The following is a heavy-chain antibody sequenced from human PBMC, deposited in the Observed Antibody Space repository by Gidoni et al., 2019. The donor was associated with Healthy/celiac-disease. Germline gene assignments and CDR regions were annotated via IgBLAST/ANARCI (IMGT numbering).Heavy chain of an antibody. J-gene: IGHJ2*01. D-gene: IGHD2-21*02. CDR3: ARAGDIVVVTAIDNWYFDL. CDR2: INHRGST. CDR1: GGSFSGYY. V-gene: IGHV4-34*01. Sequence: QVQLQQWGAGLLKPSETLSLTCAVYGGSFSGYYWSWISQPPGKGLEWIGEINHRGSTNYNPPLKSRVTISVDTSKVQFSRKLSSVTAADTAVYYCARAGDIVVVTAIDNWYFDLWGRGTLVTVSS.